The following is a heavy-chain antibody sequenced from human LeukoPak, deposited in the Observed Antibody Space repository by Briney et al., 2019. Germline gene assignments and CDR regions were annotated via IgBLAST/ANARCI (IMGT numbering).Heavy chain of an antibody. Sequence: SVKVSCKASGGTFSSYAISWVRQAPGQGLEWMGGIIPIFGTANHAQKFQGRVTITADESTSTAYMELSSLRSEDTAVYYCASGIAAAGNLDAFDIWGQGTMVTVSS. D-gene: IGHD6-13*01. CDR3: ASGIAAAGNLDAFDI. J-gene: IGHJ3*02. V-gene: IGHV1-69*13. CDR2: IIPIFGTA. CDR1: GGTFSSYA.